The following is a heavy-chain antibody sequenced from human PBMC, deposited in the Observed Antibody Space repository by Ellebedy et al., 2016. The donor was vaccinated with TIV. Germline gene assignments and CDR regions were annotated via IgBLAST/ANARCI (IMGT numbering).Heavy chain of an antibody. Sequence: SETLSLXXSVSGDSISGPFLFYWIRQPAGKGLEWLGRITTAGTIGYNSSLKSRVTVSVDTSKNQLSLKLTSVTAADTAVYYCARRADWEAFDIWGQGTVVTVSS. V-gene: IGHV4-4*07. J-gene: IGHJ3*02. D-gene: IGHD1-26*01. CDR3: ARRADWEAFDI. CDR1: GDSISGPFL. CDR2: ITTAGTI.